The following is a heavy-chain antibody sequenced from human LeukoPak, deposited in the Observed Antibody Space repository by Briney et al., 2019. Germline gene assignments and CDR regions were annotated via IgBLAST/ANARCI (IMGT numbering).Heavy chain of an antibody. V-gene: IGHV4-34*01. CDR2: INHSGST. CDR3: ARSSYYYGADAFNI. J-gene: IGHJ3*02. CDR1: GGSFSGYY. D-gene: IGHD3-10*01. Sequence: PAETLSLTCAVYGGSFSGYYWSWIRQPPGKGLEWIGEINHSGSTNYNPSLKSRVTISVDTSKNQVSLRLSSVTAADTAVYYCARSSYYYGADAFNIWGQGKMVTVSS.